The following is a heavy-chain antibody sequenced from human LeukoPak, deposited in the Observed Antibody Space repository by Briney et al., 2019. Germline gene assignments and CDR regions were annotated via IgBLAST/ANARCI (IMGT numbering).Heavy chain of an antibody. CDR1: GYSFTSYW. CDR2: VDPSESYN. D-gene: IGHD2-21*02. Sequence: GESLKISLKGSGYSFTSYWISRGRQMPGKGVEGMGRVDPSESYNNHSPYFQGHVTNYANQSISTGFLRAQSPKASDTGMYYCGRHLKCGGNCETHFDYWGQGTLVTVS. CDR3: GRHLKCGGNCETHFDY. J-gene: IGHJ4*02. V-gene: IGHV5-10-1*01.